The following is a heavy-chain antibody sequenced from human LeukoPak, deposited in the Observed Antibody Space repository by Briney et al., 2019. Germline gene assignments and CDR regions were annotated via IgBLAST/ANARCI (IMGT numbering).Heavy chain of an antibody. V-gene: IGHV4-59*01. J-gene: IGHJ5*02. D-gene: IGHD6-13*01. CDR2: IYYSGST. Sequence: PSETLSLTCTVSGGSISSYYWSWIRQPPGKGLEWIGYIYYSGSTNYNPSLKSRVTISVDTSKNQFSLKLSSVTAADTAVYYCAREGIAAPETNWFDPWGQGTLVTVSS. CDR3: AREGIAAPETNWFDP. CDR1: GGSISSYY.